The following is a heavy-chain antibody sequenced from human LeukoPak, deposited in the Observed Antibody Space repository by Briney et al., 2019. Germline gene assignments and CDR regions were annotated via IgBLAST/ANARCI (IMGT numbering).Heavy chain of an antibody. D-gene: IGHD6-6*01. CDR1: GFTFSSYW. V-gene: IGHV3-7*01. Sequence: GGSLRLSCAASGFTFSSYWMSWVRQAPGKGLEWVANIKQDGSEKYYVDSVKGRFTISRDNAKNSLYLQMNSLRAEDTAVYYCAREQLAAPPDYYYMDVWGKGTTVTVSS. CDR3: AREQLAAPPDYYYMDV. J-gene: IGHJ6*03. CDR2: IKQDGSEK.